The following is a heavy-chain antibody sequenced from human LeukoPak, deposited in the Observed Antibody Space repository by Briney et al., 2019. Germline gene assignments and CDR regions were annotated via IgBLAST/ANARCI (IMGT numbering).Heavy chain of an antibody. Sequence: GGSLRLSCAASGFTFDDYGMSWVRQAPGKGLEWVSDITWNGGSAGYADSVKGRFTISRDSAKNSLYLQMNSLRGEDTAVYHCARDRDSGYYDTSGPFDPWGQGTLVTVSS. J-gene: IGHJ5*02. CDR1: GFTFDDYG. V-gene: IGHV3-20*01. D-gene: IGHD3-22*01. CDR2: ITWNGGSA. CDR3: ARDRDSGYYDTSGPFDP.